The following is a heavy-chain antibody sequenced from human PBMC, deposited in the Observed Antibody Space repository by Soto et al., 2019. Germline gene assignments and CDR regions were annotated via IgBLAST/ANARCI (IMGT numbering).Heavy chain of an antibody. CDR2: ISYDGSNK. Sequence: PGRSLRLSCAASGFTFSSYAMHWVRQAPGKGLEWVAVISYDGSNKYYADSVKGRFTISRDNSKNTLYLQMNSLRAEDTAVYYCANAWGDYDRNDAFAIPGQGTIVTGSS. V-gene: IGHV3-30-3*01. CDR1: GFTFSSYA. J-gene: IGHJ3*02. CDR3: ANAWGDYDRNDAFAI. D-gene: IGHD4-17*01.